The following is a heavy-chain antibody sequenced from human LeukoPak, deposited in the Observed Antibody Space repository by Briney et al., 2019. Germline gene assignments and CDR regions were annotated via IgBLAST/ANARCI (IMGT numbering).Heavy chain of an antibody. CDR1: GFTFSSNY. CDR2: IYSGGTS. D-gene: IGHD4-23*01. CDR3: ARRGDGGRSFDF. J-gene: IGHJ4*02. V-gene: IGHV3-53*01. Sequence: GGSLRLSCAASGFTFSSNYMSWVRQAPEKGLEWVSLIYSGGTSYYADSVKGRFTISRDNSKNTLYLQMNSLRAEDTAVYYCARRGDGGRSFDFWGQGTLVTVSS.